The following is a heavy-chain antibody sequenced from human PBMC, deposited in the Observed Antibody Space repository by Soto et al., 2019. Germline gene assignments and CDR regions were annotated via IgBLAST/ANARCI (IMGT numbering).Heavy chain of an antibody. Sequence: GESLKISCKGSGYSFTSYWIGWVRQMPGKGLEWMGIIYPGDSDTRYSPSFQGQVTISADKSISTAYLQWRSLKASDTAMYYCARHASGYCSSTSCYSDWFDPWGQGTLVTVSS. CDR2: IYPGDSDT. D-gene: IGHD2-2*02. V-gene: IGHV5-51*01. CDR1: GYSFTSYW. J-gene: IGHJ5*02. CDR3: ARHASGYCSSTSCYSDWFDP.